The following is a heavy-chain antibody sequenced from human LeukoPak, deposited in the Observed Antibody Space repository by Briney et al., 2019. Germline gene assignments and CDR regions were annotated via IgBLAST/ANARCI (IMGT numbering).Heavy chain of an antibody. Sequence: GASVKVSCKASGYTFSSYAISWVRQAPGQGLEWMGGIIPIFGTANYAQKFQGRVTITTDESTSTAYMELSSLRSEDTAVYYCASTLPVYYYYMDVWGKGTTVTVSS. CDR3: ASTLPVYYYYMDV. D-gene: IGHD2-15*01. CDR2: IIPIFGTA. V-gene: IGHV1-69*05. CDR1: GYTFSSYA. J-gene: IGHJ6*03.